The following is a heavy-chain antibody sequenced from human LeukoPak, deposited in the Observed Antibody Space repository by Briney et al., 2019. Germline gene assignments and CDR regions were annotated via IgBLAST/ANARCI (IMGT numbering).Heavy chain of an antibody. CDR1: GGSISSGSYY. Sequence: SETLSLTCTVSGGSISSGSYYWSWIRQPAGKGLEWIGRIYTSGSTNYNPSLKSRVTISVDTSKNQFSLKLSSVTAAGTAVYYCARVPSKDYDILFWYFDLWGRGTLVTVSS. J-gene: IGHJ2*01. CDR2: IYTSGST. CDR3: ARVPSKDYDILFWYFDL. D-gene: IGHD3-22*01. V-gene: IGHV4-61*02.